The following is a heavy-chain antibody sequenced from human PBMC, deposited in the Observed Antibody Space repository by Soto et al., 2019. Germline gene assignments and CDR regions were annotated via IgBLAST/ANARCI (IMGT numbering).Heavy chain of an antibody. CDR2: ISGSGGST. CDR3: ANEYCTNGVCYYQWSNYMDV. J-gene: IGHJ6*03. D-gene: IGHD2-8*01. Sequence: GGSLRLSCAASGFTFSSYAMSWVRQAPGKGLEWVSAISGSGGSTYYADSVKGRFTISRDNSKNTLYLQMNSLRAEDTAVYYCANEYCTNGVCYYQWSNYMDVWGKGTTVTVSS. CDR1: GFTFSSYA. V-gene: IGHV3-23*01.